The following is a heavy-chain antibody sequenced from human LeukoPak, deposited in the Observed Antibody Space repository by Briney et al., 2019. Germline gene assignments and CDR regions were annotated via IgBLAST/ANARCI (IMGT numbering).Heavy chain of an antibody. Sequence: GGSLRLSCAASGLTFSSYAMHWVRQAPGKGLEWVAVISYDGSNKYYADSVKGRFTISRDNSKNTLYLQMNSPRAEDTAVYYCARDRRYYDILSEIDYWGQGTQVTVSS. V-gene: IGHV3-30*04. J-gene: IGHJ4*02. CDR1: GLTFSSYA. D-gene: IGHD3-9*01. CDR3: ARDRRYYDILSEIDY. CDR2: ISYDGSNK.